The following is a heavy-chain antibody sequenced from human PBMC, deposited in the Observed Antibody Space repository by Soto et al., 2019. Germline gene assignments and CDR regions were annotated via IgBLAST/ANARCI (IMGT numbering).Heavy chain of an antibody. Sequence: QVQLQQWGAGLLRPSETLSLTCAFYGGSFDDFYWSWVRQSPGKGLEWVGEISHDGGTNYSPSLPSGVSISVDTSKNQFSLHVRSVTAADTGLYYCARGQLVWYGDLTPYHRDMDVWGQGTTVTVSS. D-gene: IGHD3-10*01. CDR1: GGSFDDFY. J-gene: IGHJ6*02. CDR2: ISHDGGT. CDR3: ARGQLVWYGDLTPYHRDMDV. V-gene: IGHV4-34*02.